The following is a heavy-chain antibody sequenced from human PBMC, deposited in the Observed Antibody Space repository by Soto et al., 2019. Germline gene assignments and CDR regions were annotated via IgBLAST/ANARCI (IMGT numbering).Heavy chain of an antibody. Sequence: SETLSLTCAVYGGSFSGYYWSWIRQPPGKGLEWIGEINHSGSTNYNPSLKSRVTISVDTSKNQFSLKLSSVTAADTAVYYCASPGYSSGWYKGFDYWGQGTLVTAPQ. CDR2: INHSGST. D-gene: IGHD6-19*01. CDR3: ASPGYSSGWYKGFDY. CDR1: GGSFSGYY. V-gene: IGHV4-34*01. J-gene: IGHJ4*02.